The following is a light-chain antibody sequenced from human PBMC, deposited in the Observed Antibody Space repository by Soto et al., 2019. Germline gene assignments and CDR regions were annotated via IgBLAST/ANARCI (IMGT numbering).Light chain of an antibody. CDR1: SSDVGGYNY. CDR2: DVS. J-gene: IGLJ3*02. Sequence: QSALTQPASVSGSPGQSITISCTGTSSDVGGYNYVSWYQQHPGKAPKLMIYDVSNRTSGVSKRFSGFKSGNTASLTISGLQAEDEADYYCSSYTSSSSRVFVGGTKLTV. V-gene: IGLV2-14*01. CDR3: SSYTSSSSRV.